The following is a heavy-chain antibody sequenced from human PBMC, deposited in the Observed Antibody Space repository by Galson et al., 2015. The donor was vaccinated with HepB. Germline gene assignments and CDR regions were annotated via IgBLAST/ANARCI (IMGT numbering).Heavy chain of an antibody. D-gene: IGHD3-3*01. CDR1: GYTFNSYG. J-gene: IGHJ4*02. Sequence: SVKVSCKASGYTFNSYGISWVRQAPGQGLEWMGWMNPNSGNTGYAQKFQGRVTMTRNTSISTAYMELSSLRSDDTAVYYCARGPGHYEVRSGPLYYSGQGALASV. CDR2: MNPNSGNT. V-gene: IGHV1-8*02. CDR3: ARGPGHYEVRSGPLYY.